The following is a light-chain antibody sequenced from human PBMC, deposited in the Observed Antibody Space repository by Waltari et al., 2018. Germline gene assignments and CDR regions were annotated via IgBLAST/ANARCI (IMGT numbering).Light chain of an antibody. CDR3: QQYGNSPS. CDR1: QSVISTY. Sequence: EIVLTQSPGTLSLSPGERVTLSCRASQSVISTYLAWYQQKPGQTPKLRIYGASSRAPGIPDRFSGSGSGTDFTLTISRLEPGDFAVYYCQQYGNSPSFGGGTKVEIK. CDR2: GAS. J-gene: IGKJ4*01. V-gene: IGKV3-20*01.